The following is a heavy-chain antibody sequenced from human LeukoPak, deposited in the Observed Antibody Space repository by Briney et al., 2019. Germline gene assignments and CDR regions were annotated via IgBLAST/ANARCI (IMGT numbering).Heavy chain of an antibody. V-gene: IGHV3-74*01. CDR1: GFTFSSSW. J-gene: IGHJ4*02. CDR3: ARDRRLIGTTEGYFDY. CDR2: INNDGSST. D-gene: IGHD1-20*01. Sequence: AGGSLRLSCAASGFTFSSSWMHWVRQEPGKGLVWVSRINNDGSSTSYADSVKGRFTISRDNAKNTLYLQMNSLRAEDTAVYYCARDRRLIGTTEGYFDYWGQGTLVTVSS.